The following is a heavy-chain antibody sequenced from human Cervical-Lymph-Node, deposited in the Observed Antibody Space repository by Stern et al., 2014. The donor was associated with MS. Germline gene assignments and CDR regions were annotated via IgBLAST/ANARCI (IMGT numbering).Heavy chain of an antibody. D-gene: IGHD6-19*01. J-gene: IGHJ4*02. Sequence: VQLVESGAEVKKPGASVKVSCKTSGYMFTDYYIHWLRQAPGQGLEWIGRINPNSGGTNSAPKAQGKVTLTRDTSMELSRLRSDDTAVYYCARGSDRWLQLFRLDYWGQGTLVTVSS. CDR1: GYMFTDYY. CDR2: INPNSGGT. V-gene: IGHV1-2*06. CDR3: ARGSDRWLQLFRLDY.